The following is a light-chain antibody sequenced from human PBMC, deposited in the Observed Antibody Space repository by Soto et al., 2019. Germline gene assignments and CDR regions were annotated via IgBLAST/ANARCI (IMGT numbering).Light chain of an antibody. CDR2: DAS. CDR3: QQYNSYPFT. J-gene: IGKJ3*01. V-gene: IGKV1-5*01. CDR1: QSISNW. Sequence: DIQMTQSPSTLSASVGDRVTITCRASQSISNWLAWYQQKQGKAPILLIHDASTLESGVPSRFSGSGSGTEFTLTMSSLQPDDVATYYCQQYNSYPFTFGPGTKVDIK.